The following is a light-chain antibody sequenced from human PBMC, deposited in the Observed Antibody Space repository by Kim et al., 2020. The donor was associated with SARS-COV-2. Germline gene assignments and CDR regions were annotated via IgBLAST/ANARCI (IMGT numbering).Light chain of an antibody. V-gene: IGKV3-20*01. Sequence: EIVLTQSPGTLSLSPGERATLSCRASQSVSGSLAWYHQKPGQAPRLLIFGASSRATGIPDSFSGSGSGTDFTLIINRVEPEDFAVYYCQQYGSSPRTFGQGTKLEIK. CDR3: QQYGSSPRT. CDR2: GAS. J-gene: IGKJ2*01. CDR1: QSVSGS.